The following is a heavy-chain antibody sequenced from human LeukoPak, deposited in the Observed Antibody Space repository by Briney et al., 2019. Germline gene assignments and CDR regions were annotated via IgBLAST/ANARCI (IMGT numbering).Heavy chain of an antibody. CDR3: AKGVPSDY. Sequence: ASVKVSCTASGYTFTSYDINWVRQATGQGLEWMGWMNPNSGNTGYAQNFQGRVTMTRNTSISTAYMELSSLRSDDTAIYYCAKGVPSDYWGQGTLVTVSS. CDR1: GYTFTSYD. CDR2: MNPNSGNT. J-gene: IGHJ4*02. D-gene: IGHD2-2*01. V-gene: IGHV1-8*01.